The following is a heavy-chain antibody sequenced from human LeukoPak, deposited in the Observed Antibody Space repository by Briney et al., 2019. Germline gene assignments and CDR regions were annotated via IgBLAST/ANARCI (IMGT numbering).Heavy chain of an antibody. V-gene: IGHV1-18*01. CDR2: ISAYNGNT. CDR3: ARDGRWLVKKGSVWFDP. D-gene: IGHD6-19*01. Sequence: ASVKVSCKASGYTFTSYGISWVRQAPGQGLEWMGWISAYNGNTNYAQKLQGRVTMTTDTSTSTAYMELRSLRSDDTAVYYCARDGRWLVKKGSVWFDPWGQGTLVTVSS. CDR1: GYTFTSYG. J-gene: IGHJ5*02.